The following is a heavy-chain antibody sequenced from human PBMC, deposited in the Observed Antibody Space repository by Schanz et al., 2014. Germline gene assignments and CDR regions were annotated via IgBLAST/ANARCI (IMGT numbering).Heavy chain of an antibody. J-gene: IGHJ4*02. CDR3: AKDPSHGDYDYYFDY. Sequence: VQLVESGGGLVKPGGSLRLSCVASGFAFSDHYMDWVRQAPGKGLEWVGRVRNKNNRYTTEYAASVKGRFTISRDDSKNSLYLQMNSLKTEDTAVYYCAKDPSHGDYDYYFDYWGQGTLVTVSS. D-gene: IGHD3-22*01. CDR2: VRNKNNRYTT. V-gene: IGHV3-72*01. CDR1: GFAFSDHY.